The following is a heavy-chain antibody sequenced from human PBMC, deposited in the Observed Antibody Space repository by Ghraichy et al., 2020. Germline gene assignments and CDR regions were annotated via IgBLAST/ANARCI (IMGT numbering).Heavy chain of an antibody. CDR3: ARDPGAVAGNLGRTDY. CDR2: VSYDGSNE. Sequence: GGSLRLSCAASGFTFSSYAMHWVRQAPGKGLEWVAVVSYDGSNEFYADSVKGRFTISRDNSQNTLYLQMNSLRPEDTAVYYCARDPGAVAGNLGRTDYWGQGTLVTVSS. CDR1: GFTFSSYA. V-gene: IGHV3-30-3*01. D-gene: IGHD6-19*01. J-gene: IGHJ4*01.